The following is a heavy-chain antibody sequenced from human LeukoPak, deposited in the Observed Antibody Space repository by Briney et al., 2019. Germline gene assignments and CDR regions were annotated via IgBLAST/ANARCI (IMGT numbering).Heavy chain of an antibody. J-gene: IGHJ4*02. CDR2: INHSGST. V-gene: IGHV4-34*01. CDR1: GGSFSGYY. D-gene: IGHD1-26*01. CDR3: ARFPVNRELPGKYYFDY. Sequence: SETLSLTCAVYGGSFSGYYWSWIRQPPGKGLEWIGEINHSGSTNYNPSLKSRVTISVDTSKNQFSLKLSSVTAADTAVYYCARFPVNRELPGKYYFDYWGQGTLVTVSS.